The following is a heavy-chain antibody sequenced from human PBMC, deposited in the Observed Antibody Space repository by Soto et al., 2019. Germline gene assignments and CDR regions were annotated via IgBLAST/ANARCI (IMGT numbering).Heavy chain of an antibody. CDR3: GREPYISGHYSGGCDV. CDR1: GFTFSSYA. Sequence: QVQLVESGGGVVQPGRSLRLSCAASGFTFSSYAMHWVRQAPGKGLEWVAVVSHDGKTEYHAASVKGRFTISRDTSANILSLQMNRLRDADTAVYYCGREPYISGHYSGGCDVRGQGTMVTVSS. V-gene: IGHV3-30*04. CDR2: VSHDGKTE. D-gene: IGHD3-22*01. J-gene: IGHJ3*01.